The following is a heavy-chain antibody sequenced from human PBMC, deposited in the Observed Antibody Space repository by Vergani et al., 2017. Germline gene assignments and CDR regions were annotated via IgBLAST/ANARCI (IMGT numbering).Heavy chain of an antibody. V-gene: IGHV4-34*01. Sequence: QVQVQQWGAGLLKPSETLSLTCGVNGGSFSVYFWNWIRQPPGKGLEWIGEINHSGSTNYNPSLKSRVSISVDTSKNQFSLSLSSVTAADTAVYYCVRRNNVVRETDYFDYWGQGILVTVSS. CDR1: GGSFSVYF. D-gene: IGHD3-10*01. J-gene: IGHJ4*02. CDR3: VRRNNVVRETDYFDY. CDR2: INHSGST.